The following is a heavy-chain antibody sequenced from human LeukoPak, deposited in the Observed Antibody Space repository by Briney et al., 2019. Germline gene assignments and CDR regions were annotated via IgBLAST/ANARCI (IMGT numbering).Heavy chain of an antibody. CDR3: ARGSPYSSSFCFDY. CDR1: GGSISSYY. V-gene: IGHV4-59*01. Sequence: SETLSLTCTVSGGSISSYYWSWIRQPPGKGLEWLGYIYYSGSTTYNPSLKSRVTISVDTPKNQFSLKLSSVTAADTAVYYCARGSPYSSSFCFDYWGQGTLVTVSS. J-gene: IGHJ4*02. CDR2: IYYSGST. D-gene: IGHD6-6*01.